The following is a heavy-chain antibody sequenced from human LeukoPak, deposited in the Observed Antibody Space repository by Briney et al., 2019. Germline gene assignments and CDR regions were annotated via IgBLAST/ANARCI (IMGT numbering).Heavy chain of an antibody. V-gene: IGHV3-30*02. CDR2: LRSDGINK. Sequence: PGGSQRLFCAASGFTFTTNGVHWVRQAPGKGPEWVAMLRSDGINKYYAESVKGRFTMSRDISKNTLFLQMSGLSTDDTAVYYCAKDHDRSFDYWGQGTLVTVSS. D-gene: IGHD3-9*01. CDR3: AKDHDRSFDY. J-gene: IGHJ4*02. CDR1: GFTFTTNG.